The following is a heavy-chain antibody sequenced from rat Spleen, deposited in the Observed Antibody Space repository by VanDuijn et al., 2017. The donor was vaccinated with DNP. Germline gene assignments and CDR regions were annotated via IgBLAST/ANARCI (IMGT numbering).Heavy chain of an antibody. D-gene: IGHD1-11*01. CDR3: ARDSGIEAD. Sequence: QVQLKESGPGLVQPSQTLSLTCSVSGFSLTNYHVHWVPQPPGKGLEWMGRIQSGGKTDYNSPFKSRLSITRDTSKSQVFLKMTSVRTEDTAMYFCARDSGIEADWGQGTRVTVSS. V-gene: IGHV2-27*01. CDR1: GFSLTNYH. J-gene: IGHJ3*01. CDR2: IQSGGKT.